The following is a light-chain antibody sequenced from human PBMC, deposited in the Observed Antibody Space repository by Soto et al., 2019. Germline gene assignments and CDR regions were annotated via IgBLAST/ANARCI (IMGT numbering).Light chain of an antibody. Sequence: DIQMTQSPSTLSASVGDRVTITCRASQSISSWLAWYQQNPGKAPKLLIYKASSFESGVPSRFSGSGSGTDVTLTTTIRPPGDLATYYCQHYNSYSRTFGQGSRVDSK. CDR3: QHYNSYSRT. CDR2: KAS. CDR1: QSISSW. J-gene: IGKJ1*01. V-gene: IGKV1-5*03.